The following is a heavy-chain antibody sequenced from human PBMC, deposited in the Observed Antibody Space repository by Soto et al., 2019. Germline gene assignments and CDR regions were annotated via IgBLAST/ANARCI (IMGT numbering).Heavy chain of an antibody. CDR1: GGTFSSYA. D-gene: IGHD2-2*01. J-gene: IGHJ3*02. Sequence: QVQLVQSGAEVKKPGSSVKVSRKASGGTFSSYAISWVRQAPGQGLEWMGGIIPIFGTANYAQKFQGRVTITADESTSTAYMELSSLRSEDTAVYYCARETGYCSSTSCADAFDIWGQGTMVTVSS. CDR3: ARETGYCSSTSCADAFDI. V-gene: IGHV1-69*01. CDR2: IIPIFGTA.